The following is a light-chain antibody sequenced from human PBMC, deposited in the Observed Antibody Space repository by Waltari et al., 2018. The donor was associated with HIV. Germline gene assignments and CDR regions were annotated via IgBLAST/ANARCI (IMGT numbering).Light chain of an antibody. CDR2: GKI. CDR3: KTRDRSGNLYV. Sequence: SSEVPQVPAVSVALGPTVQMTRQRDNPTPYYASWYQQRPGQAPVLVSYGKIKRPSENQDRFSSAASRNTASLTITGAQAEDAADYYCKTRDRSGNLYVFGTGTTVTVL. J-gene: IGLJ1*01. CDR1: NPTPYY. V-gene: IGLV3-19*01.